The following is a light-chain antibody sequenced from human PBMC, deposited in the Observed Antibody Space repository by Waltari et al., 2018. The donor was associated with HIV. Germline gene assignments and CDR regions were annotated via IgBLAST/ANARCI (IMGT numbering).Light chain of an antibody. CDR2: QDS. V-gene: IGLV3-1*01. J-gene: IGLJ2*01. CDR1: QLGDKF. CDR3: QAWDRSVV. Sequence: SYELTQPPSVSVSPGQTASITCSGDQLGDKFVCWYQQRPGQPPVLVMYQDSKWPSGIPERFSGSNSGNTATLTITGTQSMDEADYYCQAWDRSVVFGGGTKLTVL.